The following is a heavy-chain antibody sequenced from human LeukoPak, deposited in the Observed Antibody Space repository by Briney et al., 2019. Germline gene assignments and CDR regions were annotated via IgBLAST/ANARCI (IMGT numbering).Heavy chain of an antibody. D-gene: IGHD1-26*01. J-gene: IGHJ4*02. CDR2: ISYDGSNK. Sequence: GRSLRLSCAASGLTFSSYGMYWVRQAPGKGLEWVAVISYDGSNKYYADSVKGRFTISKDNSKNTLYLQMNSLRAEDTAVYYGARGFGSGSYHDYWGQGTRVTVSS. V-gene: IGHV3-30*19. CDR1: GLTFSSYG. CDR3: ARGFGSGSYHDY.